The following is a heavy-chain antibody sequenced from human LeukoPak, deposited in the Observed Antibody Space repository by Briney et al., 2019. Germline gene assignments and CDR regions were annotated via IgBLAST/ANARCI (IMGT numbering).Heavy chain of an antibody. D-gene: IGHD4-17*01. CDR2: INPNSGGT. CDR3: AKDPNGDYIGTFDI. V-gene: IGHV1-2*02. J-gene: IGHJ3*02. CDR1: GYTFTGYY. Sequence: ASVKVSCKASGYTFTGYYMHWVRQAPGQGLEWMGWINPNSGGTNYAQKFQGRVTMTRDTSISTAYMELSRLRSDDTAIYYCAKDPNGDYIGTFDIWGQGTTVIVS.